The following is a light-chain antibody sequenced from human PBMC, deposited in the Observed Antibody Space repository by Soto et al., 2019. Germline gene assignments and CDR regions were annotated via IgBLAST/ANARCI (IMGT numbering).Light chain of an antibody. CDR2: EGS. Sequence: QSALTQPASVSGSPGQSITISCTGTSSDVGSYNLVSWYQQHPGKAPKLMIYEGSKRPSGVSNRFSGSKSGNTASLTISGLQAEDEADYYCCSYAGSRIFYVFGTGTKV. CDR3: CSYAGSRIFYV. J-gene: IGLJ1*01. CDR1: SSDVGSYNL. V-gene: IGLV2-23*01.